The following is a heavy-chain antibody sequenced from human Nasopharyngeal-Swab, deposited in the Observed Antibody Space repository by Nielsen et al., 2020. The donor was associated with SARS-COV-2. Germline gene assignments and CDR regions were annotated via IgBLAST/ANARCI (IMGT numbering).Heavy chain of an antibody. CDR3: ARLTKWELRIGVLYYGMDV. D-gene: IGHD1-26*01. CDR1: GGTFSSYA. Sequence: SVKVSCKASGGTFSSYAISWVRQAPGQGLEWMGGIIPIFGTANYAQKFQGRVTITADESTSTAYMELSSLRSEDTAVYYCARLTKWELRIGVLYYGMDVWGQGTTVTVSS. J-gene: IGHJ6*02. CDR2: IIPIFGTA. V-gene: IGHV1-69*13.